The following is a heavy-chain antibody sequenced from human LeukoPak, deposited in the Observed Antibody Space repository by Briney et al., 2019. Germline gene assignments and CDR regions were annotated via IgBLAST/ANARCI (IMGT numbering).Heavy chain of an antibody. D-gene: IGHD4-17*01. Sequence: ASVKVSCKASGYTFTSYGISWVRQAPGQGLEWMGWISAYNGNTNYAQKLQGRVTMTTDTSTSTAYMELRSLRSDDTAVYYCARDPVPTTVTTLTKFDYWGQGTLITVSS. CDR3: ARDPVPTTVTTLTKFDY. CDR1: GYTFTSYG. CDR2: ISAYNGNT. J-gene: IGHJ4*02. V-gene: IGHV1-18*01.